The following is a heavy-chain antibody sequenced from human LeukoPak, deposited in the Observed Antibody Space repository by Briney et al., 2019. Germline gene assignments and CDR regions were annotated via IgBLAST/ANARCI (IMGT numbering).Heavy chain of an antibody. Sequence: SETLSLTCAVFGGSFSGYYWTWVRQPPGKGLEWIGEINHGGSSNYNPSLKSRVTISVDTSKKEFSLKLSSVTDADSAVYYCARGLDYWGQGTLVTVSS. CDR1: GGSFSGYY. CDR3: ARGLDY. V-gene: IGHV4-34*01. J-gene: IGHJ4*02. CDR2: INHGGSS.